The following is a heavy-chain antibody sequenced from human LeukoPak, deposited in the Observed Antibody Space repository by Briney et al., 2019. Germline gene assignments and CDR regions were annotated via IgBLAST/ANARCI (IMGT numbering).Heavy chain of an antibody. CDR2: IYPGDSDT. J-gene: IGHJ6*02. Sequence: GESLKISCKGSGYSFTSYWIGWVRQMPGKGLEWMGIIYPGDSDTRYSPSFQGQVTISADKSISAAYLQWSSLKASDTAMYYCARPRVVITPYYYYYYGMDVWGQGTTVTVSS. D-gene: IGHD3-22*01. CDR3: ARPRVVITPYYYYYYGMDV. CDR1: GYSFTSYW. V-gene: IGHV5-51*01.